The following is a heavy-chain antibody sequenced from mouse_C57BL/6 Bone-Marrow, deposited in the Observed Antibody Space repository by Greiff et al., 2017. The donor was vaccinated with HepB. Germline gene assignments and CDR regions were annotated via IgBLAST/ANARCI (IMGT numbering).Heavy chain of an antibody. CDR2: IDPENGDT. V-gene: IGHV14-4*01. CDR3: TTDGSSWGDY. D-gene: IGHD1-1*01. Sequence: VQLQQSGAELVRPGASVKLSCTASGFNIKDDYMHWVKQRPEQGLEWIGWIDPENGDTEYASKFQGKATITADTSSTTAYLQLSSLTSEDTAVYYCTTDGSSWGDYWGQGTSVTVSS. J-gene: IGHJ4*01. CDR1: GFNIKDDY.